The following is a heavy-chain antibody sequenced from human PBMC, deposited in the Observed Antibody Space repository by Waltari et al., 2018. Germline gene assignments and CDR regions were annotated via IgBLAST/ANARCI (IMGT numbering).Heavy chain of an antibody. CDR1: GFTFSSYG. D-gene: IGHD2-15*01. CDR3: VVGYCSGGSCYPGY. V-gene: IGHV3-33*01. J-gene: IGHJ4*02. CDR2: IWYDGSNK. Sequence: QVQLVESGGGVVQPGRSLRLSCAASGFTFSSYGMHWARQAPGKGLEWVAVIWYDGSNKYYADSVKGRFTISRDNSKNTLYLQMNSLRAEDTAVYYCVVGYCSGGSCYPGYWGQGTLVTVSS.